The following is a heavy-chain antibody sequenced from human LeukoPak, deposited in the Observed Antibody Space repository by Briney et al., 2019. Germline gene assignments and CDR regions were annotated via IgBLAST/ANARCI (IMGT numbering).Heavy chain of an antibody. CDR2: INPSGGST. J-gene: IGHJ4*02. CDR1: GYTFTSYY. CDR3: ARDSSSAGSGWYFDY. D-gene: IGHD6-19*01. V-gene: IGHV1-46*01. Sequence: ASVKVSCKASGYTFTSYYMHCVRHTPGQGLEWMGIINPSGGSTSYAQKFQGRVTMTRDTSTSTVYMELSSLRSEDTAVYYCARDSSSAGSGWYFDYWGQGTLVTVSS.